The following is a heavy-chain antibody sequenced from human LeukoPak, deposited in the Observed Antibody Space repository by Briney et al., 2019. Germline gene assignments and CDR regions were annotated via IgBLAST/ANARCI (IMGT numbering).Heavy chain of an antibody. CDR3: ARDYGDLFDY. CDR2: IYSGGST. CDR1: GFTFSSNY. D-gene: IGHD4-17*01. V-gene: IGHV3-66*01. Sequence: GGSLRLSCAASGFTFSSNYMSWVRQAPGKGLEWVSDIYSGGSTYSADSVKGRFTISRDNSNNTLYLQMNSLRAEDTAVYYCARDYGDLFDYWGQGTLVTVSS. J-gene: IGHJ4*02.